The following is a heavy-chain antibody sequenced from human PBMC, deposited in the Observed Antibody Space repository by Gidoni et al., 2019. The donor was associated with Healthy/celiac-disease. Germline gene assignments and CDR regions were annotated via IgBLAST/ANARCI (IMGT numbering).Heavy chain of an antibody. Sequence: EVQLLESGGGLVQPGGSLRLSCSASGFTFSSYAMSWVRQAPGKGLEWVSAISGSGGSTYYADSVKGRFTISRDNSKNTLYLQMNSLRAEDTAVYYCARYYDSSGYWGDYYYYYGMDVWGQGTTVTVSS. CDR1: GFTFSSYA. CDR3: ARYYDSSGYWGDYYYYYGMDV. V-gene: IGHV3-23*01. CDR2: ISGSGGST. D-gene: IGHD3-22*01. J-gene: IGHJ6*02.